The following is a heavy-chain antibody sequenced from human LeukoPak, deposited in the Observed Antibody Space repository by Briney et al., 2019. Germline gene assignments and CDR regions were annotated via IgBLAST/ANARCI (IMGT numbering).Heavy chain of an antibody. Sequence: YYWSWIRQPAGKGMEWIGRIYTSGSTNYNPSLKSRVTMSVDTSKNQFSLKLSSVTAADTAVYYCASGYCGGACQLGGVDMWGQGTMVTVSS. CDR1: YY. CDR3: ASGYCGGACQLGGVDM. CDR2: IYTSGST. V-gene: IGHV4-4*07. J-gene: IGHJ3*02. D-gene: IGHD2-21*02.